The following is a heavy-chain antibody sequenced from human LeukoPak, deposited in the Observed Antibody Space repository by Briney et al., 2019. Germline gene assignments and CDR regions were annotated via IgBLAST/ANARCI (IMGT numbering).Heavy chain of an antibody. J-gene: IGHJ3*02. V-gene: IGHV3-7*01. CDR2: IKQDGSEK. D-gene: IGHD2-15*01. CDR3: ARVGLQVLLLWYAFDI. CDR1: GFTFSSYW. Sequence: GGSLRLSCAASGFTFSSYWMSWVRQAPGKGLEWVANIKQDGSEKYYVDSVKGRFTISRDNAKNSLYLQMNSLRAEDTAVYYCARVGLQVLLLWYAFDIWGQGTMVTVSS.